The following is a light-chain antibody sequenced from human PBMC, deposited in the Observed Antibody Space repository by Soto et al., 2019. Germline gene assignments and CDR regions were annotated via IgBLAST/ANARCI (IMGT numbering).Light chain of an antibody. Sequence: DIVMTQSPDSLAVSLGERATINCKSSQSVLYSSNNKNYLAWYQQKPGQPPKLLIYWASTRESGVPDRFSGSGLGTDSTLTISTLQAEDVEFNYCQQYYSTPRTFGQGTKREIK. V-gene: IGKV4-1*01. J-gene: IGKJ2*01. CDR3: QQYYSTPRT. CDR2: WAS. CDR1: QSVLYSSNNKNY.